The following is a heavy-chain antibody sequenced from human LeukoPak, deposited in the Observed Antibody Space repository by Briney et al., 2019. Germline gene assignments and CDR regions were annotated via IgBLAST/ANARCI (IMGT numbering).Heavy chain of an antibody. CDR3: ARDPDTGGY. CDR2: ISSSSSYI. V-gene: IGHV3-21*01. CDR1: GFTFSSYS. J-gene: IGHJ4*02. D-gene: IGHD5-18*01. Sequence: GGSLRLSCAASGFTFSSYSMNWVRQAPGKGLEWVSSISSSSSYIHYADSVKGRFTISRDNAKNSLYLQMNSLRAEDTAVYYCARDPDTGGYWGQGTLVTVSS.